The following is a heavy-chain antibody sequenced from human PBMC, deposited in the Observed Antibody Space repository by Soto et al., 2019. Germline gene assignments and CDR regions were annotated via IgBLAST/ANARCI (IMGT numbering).Heavy chain of an antibody. D-gene: IGHD3-3*01. Sequence: GASVKVSCKASGGTFSSYAISWVRQAPGQGLEWMGGIIPIFGTANYAQKFQGRVTITADESTSTAYMELSSLRSEDTAVYYCAETSFGVVMMAGWFDPWGQGTLVTVSS. CDR1: GGTFSSYA. CDR3: AETSFGVVMMAGWFDP. CDR2: IIPIFGTA. V-gene: IGHV1-69*13. J-gene: IGHJ5*02.